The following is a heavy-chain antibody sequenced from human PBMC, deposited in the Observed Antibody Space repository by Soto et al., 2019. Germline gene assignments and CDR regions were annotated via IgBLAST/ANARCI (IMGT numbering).Heavy chain of an antibody. D-gene: IGHD5-12*01. CDR1: GFTFSSYG. CDR2: IWYDGSNK. Sequence: QVQLVESGGGVVQPGRSLRLSCAASGFTFSSYGMHWVRQAPGKGLEWVAVIWYDGSNKYYADSVKGRFTISRDNSKNTLYLQMNSLRAEDTAVYYCARSGYSGYTHFDYWGQGTLVTVSS. V-gene: IGHV3-33*01. CDR3: ARSGYSGYTHFDY. J-gene: IGHJ4*02.